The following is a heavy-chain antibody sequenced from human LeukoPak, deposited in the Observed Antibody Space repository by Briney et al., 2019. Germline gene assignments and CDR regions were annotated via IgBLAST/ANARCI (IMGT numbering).Heavy chain of an antibody. J-gene: IGHJ4*02. CDR1: GYTFTGYY. Sequence: ASVKVSCKASGYTFTGYYMHWLRQAPGQGLEWMGWINPNTGGTNYAQKFQGRVTMTRDTYISTAYMELSRLRSDDTAVYYWARDQGYSYGYYFDYWGQGTLVTVSS. CDR2: INPNTGGT. CDR3: ARDQGYSYGYYFDY. D-gene: IGHD5-18*01. V-gene: IGHV1-2*02.